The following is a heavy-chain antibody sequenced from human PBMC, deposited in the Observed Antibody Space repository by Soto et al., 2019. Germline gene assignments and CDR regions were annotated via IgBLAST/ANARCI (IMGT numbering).Heavy chain of an antibody. CDR1: GLTFSSYA. V-gene: IGHV3-23*01. J-gene: IGHJ3*02. CDR3: AKDTEHRYRYGYEMHAFDI. Sequence: GGSKRLSCAASGLTFSSYAMSWVRQAPGKGLEWVSAISGSGGSTYYADSVKGRFTISRDNSKNTLYLQMNSLRAEDTAVYYCAKDTEHRYRYGYEMHAFDIWGKGTMVTGSS. D-gene: IGHD5-18*01. CDR2: ISGSGGST.